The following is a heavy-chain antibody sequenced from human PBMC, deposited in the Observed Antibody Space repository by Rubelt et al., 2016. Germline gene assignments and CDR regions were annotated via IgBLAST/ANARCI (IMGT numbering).Heavy chain of an antibody. CDR2: VSYSGST. CDR3: ARRNVEKHAFDI. D-gene: IGHD2-15*01. Sequence: QLQLQESGPGLVKPSETLSLTCTVSGGSISSSSYYSGWIRQPPGQGLEWIGSVSYSGSTYYNPSLKRRVTISVDSPTNQFSLKLTSGTAADTAVYYCARRNVEKHAFDIWGQGTVVTVSS. CDR1: GGSISSSSYY. V-gene: IGHV4-39*01. J-gene: IGHJ3*02.